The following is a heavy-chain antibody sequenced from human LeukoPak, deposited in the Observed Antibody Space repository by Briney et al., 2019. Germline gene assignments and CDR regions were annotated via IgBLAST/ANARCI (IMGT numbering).Heavy chain of an antibody. CDR1: GGTFSSYA. J-gene: IGHJ5*02. CDR3: ASSTGPYCSSTSCYGSAWFDP. D-gene: IGHD2-2*01. CDR2: IIPILGIA. Sequence: ASVKVSCKASGGTFSSYAISWVRQAPGQGLEWMGRIIPILGIANYAQKFQGRVTITADKSTSTAYMELSSLRSEDTAVYYCASSTGPYCSSTSCYGSAWFDPWGQGTLVTVSS. V-gene: IGHV1-69*04.